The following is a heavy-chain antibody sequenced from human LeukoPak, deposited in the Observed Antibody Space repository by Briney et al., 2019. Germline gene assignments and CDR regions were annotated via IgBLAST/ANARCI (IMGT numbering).Heavy chain of an antibody. D-gene: IGHD1-1*01. CDR3: ARDLSWNYGMDV. CDR1: GDSIRSGSHY. V-gene: IGHV4-30-4*08. J-gene: IGHJ6*02. Sequence: PSETLSLTCNVSGDSIRSGSHYWGWIRQPPGKGLEWIGYIYYSGSTYYNPSLKSRVTISVDTSKNQFSLKLSSVTAADTAVYYCARDLSWNYGMDVWGQGTTVTVSS. CDR2: IYYSGST.